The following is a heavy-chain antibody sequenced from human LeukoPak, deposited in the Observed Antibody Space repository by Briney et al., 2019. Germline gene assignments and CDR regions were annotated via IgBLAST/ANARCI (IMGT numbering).Heavy chain of an antibody. CDR2: MNPNSGNT. Sequence: ASVKVSCKASGYTFTSYDINWVRQATGQGLEWMGWMNPNSGNTGYAQKFQGRVTMTKNTSISTAYMELSSLRSEDTAVYYCARVVVRGVHPLGYWGQGTLVTASS. J-gene: IGHJ4*02. CDR1: GYTFTSYD. V-gene: IGHV1-8*01. D-gene: IGHD3-10*01. CDR3: ARVVVRGVHPLGY.